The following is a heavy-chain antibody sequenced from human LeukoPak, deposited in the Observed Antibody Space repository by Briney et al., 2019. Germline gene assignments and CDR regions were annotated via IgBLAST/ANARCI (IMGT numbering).Heavy chain of an antibody. Sequence: ASVKVSCKASGYTFTGYYMHWVRQAPGQGLEWMGWINPNSGGTNYAQKFQGRVTMTRDTSISTAYMELSRLRSDDTAVYYCARHDYYYDSSGYYGWGAAFDIWGQGTMVTVSS. D-gene: IGHD3-22*01. CDR1: GYTFTGYY. CDR3: ARHDYYYDSSGYYGWGAAFDI. V-gene: IGHV1-2*02. CDR2: INPNSGGT. J-gene: IGHJ3*02.